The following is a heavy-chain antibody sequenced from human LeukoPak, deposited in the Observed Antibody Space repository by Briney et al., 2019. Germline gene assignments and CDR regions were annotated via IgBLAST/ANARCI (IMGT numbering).Heavy chain of an antibody. V-gene: IGHV3-23*01. Sequence: GGSLRLSCAASGFTFSNYAMSWVRQAPGKGLEWVSVISAFGGGTYYADSVKGRFTISRDNSKNTLYVHMNSLRGEDTAVYYCGEGGSLLRDPYDYWGQGTLVTVSS. J-gene: IGHJ4*02. CDR2: ISAFGGGT. CDR3: GEGGSLLRDPYDY. CDR1: GFTFSNYA. D-gene: IGHD3-22*01.